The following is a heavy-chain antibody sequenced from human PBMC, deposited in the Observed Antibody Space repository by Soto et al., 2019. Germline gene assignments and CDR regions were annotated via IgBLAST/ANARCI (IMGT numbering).Heavy chain of an antibody. D-gene: IGHD6-6*01. CDR3: ARTRSFTLGFYYDGMDV. CDR2: IYPGDSDT. V-gene: IGHV5-51*01. J-gene: IGHJ6*02. Sequence: VESLKISCQGSGYIFASYWIGWGLEVPGEGLEWMGIIYPGDSDTRYSPSFQGQVTISADKSLRTAYLQWTSLKASDTALYYCARTRSFTLGFYYDGMDVWGQGTTVTVSS. CDR1: GYIFASYW.